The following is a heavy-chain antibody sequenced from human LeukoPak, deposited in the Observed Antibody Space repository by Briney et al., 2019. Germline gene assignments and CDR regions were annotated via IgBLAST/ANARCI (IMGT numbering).Heavy chain of an antibody. CDR1: GFTFSSYG. CDR2: ISGSAYNT. Sequence: GGSLRLSCAASGFTFSSYGMNWVRQAPGKGLGWVSTISGSAYNTYYADSVKGRFTISRDNSKNTLYLQMNSLRAEDTAVYYCAKSDDSSGYWGGYFDYWGQGTLVTVSS. CDR3: AKSDDSSGYWGGYFDY. V-gene: IGHV3-23*01. D-gene: IGHD3-22*01. J-gene: IGHJ4*02.